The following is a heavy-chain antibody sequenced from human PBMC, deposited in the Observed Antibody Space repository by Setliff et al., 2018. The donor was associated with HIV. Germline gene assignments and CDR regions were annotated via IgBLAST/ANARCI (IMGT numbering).Heavy chain of an antibody. J-gene: IGHJ2*01. CDR1: GGSISNFY. V-gene: IGHV4-4*08. CDR2: IYSTGDT. D-gene: IGHD5-12*01. CDR3: SRLADGGYDFRGYFDL. Sequence: SETLSLTCSVSGGSISNFYWSWIRQPPGKGLEWVGHIYSTGDTNYNPSLKSRVSMSVDTSKNQFSLKLTSVTAADTAVYHCSRLADGGYDFRGYFDLWGRGTLVTVSS.